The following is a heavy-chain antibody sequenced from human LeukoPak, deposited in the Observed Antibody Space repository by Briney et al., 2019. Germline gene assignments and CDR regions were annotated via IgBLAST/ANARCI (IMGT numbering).Heavy chain of an antibody. V-gene: IGHV3-30*02. D-gene: IGHD5-12*01. CDR2: IRYDGSNK. CDR1: GFTFSSYG. J-gene: IGHJ6*03. CDR3: ARDAAFSGSYYMDV. Sequence: GGSLRLSCAASGFTFSSYGMHWVRQAPGKGLEWVAFIRYDGSNKYYADSVKGRFTISRDNSKNTLYLQMNSLRAEDTAVYYCARDAAFSGSYYMDVWGKGTTVTVSS.